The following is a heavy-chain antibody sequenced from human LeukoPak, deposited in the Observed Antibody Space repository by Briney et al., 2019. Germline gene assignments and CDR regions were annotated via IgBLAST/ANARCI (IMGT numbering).Heavy chain of an antibody. J-gene: IGHJ5*02. CDR2: ISVYNGNT. Sequence: ASVKVSCKASGYTFTSYYMHRVRQAPGQGLEWMGWISVYNGNTNYAEQLQGRVTMTTDTSSYTAYMELGGLRSDDTAVYYCARVRYCSGGNCYPNWFDPWGQGTLVTVSS. D-gene: IGHD2-15*01. V-gene: IGHV1-18*04. CDR1: GYTFTSYY. CDR3: ARVRYCSGGNCYPNWFDP.